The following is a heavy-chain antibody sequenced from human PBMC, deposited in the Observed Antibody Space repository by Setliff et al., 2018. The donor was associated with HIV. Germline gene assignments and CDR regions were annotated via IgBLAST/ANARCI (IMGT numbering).Heavy chain of an antibody. D-gene: IGHD2-21*02. J-gene: IGHJ4*02. CDR3: ARVRGGNSGLHLKY. Sequence: SETLSLTCAVSGGSISRSNWWSWVRQPPGKGLEWIGEIYHSGSTNYNPSLKSRVTISVDKSKNQFSLKLSSVTAADTAVYYCARVRGGNSGLHLKYWGQGTLVTVSS. CDR1: GGSISRSNW. V-gene: IGHV4-4*02. CDR2: IYHSGST.